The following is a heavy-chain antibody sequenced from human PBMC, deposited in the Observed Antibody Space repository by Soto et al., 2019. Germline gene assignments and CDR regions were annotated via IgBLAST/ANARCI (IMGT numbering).Heavy chain of an antibody. V-gene: IGHV1-69*02. CDR2: IIPILGIA. D-gene: IGHD2-21*02. CDR1: GGTFSSYT. J-gene: IGHJ4*02. Sequence: QVQLVQSGAEVKKPGSSVKVSCKASGGTFSSYTISWVRQAPGQGLEWMGRIIPILGIANYAQKFQGRVTITADKSTSTAYMELSSLRSEDTAVYYCAGNDVVVTAIHLDWGQGTLVTVSS. CDR3: AGNDVVVTAIHLD.